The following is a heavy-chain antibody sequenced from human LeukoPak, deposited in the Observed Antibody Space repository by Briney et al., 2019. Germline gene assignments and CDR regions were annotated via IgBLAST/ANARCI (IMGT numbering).Heavy chain of an antibody. D-gene: IGHD3-22*01. CDR2: IIPILGLT. J-gene: IGHJ4*02. CDR3: ASRYYDSSEYYKYYFDY. CDR1: GGTLSSYP. Sequence: SVKVSCKASGGTLSSYPVSWVRQAPGQGLELMGRIIPILGLTNYAQRFQGRVMITADTSTKTVYMELNSLTSEDTAVYYCASRYYDSSEYYKYYFDYWGQGTLVTVSS. V-gene: IGHV1-69*02.